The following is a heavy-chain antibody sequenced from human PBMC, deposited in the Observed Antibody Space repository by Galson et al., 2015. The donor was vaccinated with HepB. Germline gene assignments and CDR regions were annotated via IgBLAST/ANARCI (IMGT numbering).Heavy chain of an antibody. CDR3: ARDVEMASITMFGVVSQGHTYCMDV. D-gene: IGHD3-10*02. CDR2: IKEDGREK. V-gene: IGHV3-7*01. J-gene: IGHJ6*02. CDR1: GFTFSKYW. Sequence: LRISCAASGFTFSKYWMSWVRQAPGKGLEWVANIKEDGREKYSVDSAKGRFTISRDDAKNFLYLQMNSLRVEDTAVYYCARDVEMASITMFGVVSQGHTYCMDVWGQGTTVSVSS.